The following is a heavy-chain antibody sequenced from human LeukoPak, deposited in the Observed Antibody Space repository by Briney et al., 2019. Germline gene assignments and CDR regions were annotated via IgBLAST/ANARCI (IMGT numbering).Heavy chain of an antibody. CDR3: NKERGASACNNWFAP. CDR1: GFTFSNAW. CDR2: IKSKTDGGTT. J-gene: IGHJ5*02. Sequence: PGGSLRLSCAASGFTFSNAWMSWVRQAPGKGLEWVGRIKSKTDGGTTDYAAPVKGRFTISRDDSENTLYLQMNSLKTEHTAVYNCNKERGASACNNWFAPWGKGTLV. D-gene: IGHD2/OR15-2a*01. V-gene: IGHV3-15*01.